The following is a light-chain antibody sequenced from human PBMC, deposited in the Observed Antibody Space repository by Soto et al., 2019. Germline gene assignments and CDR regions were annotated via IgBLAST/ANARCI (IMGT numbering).Light chain of an antibody. CDR2: GAS. CDR3: QQYGSSPYT. V-gene: IGKV3-20*01. CDR1: QSVSSSY. J-gene: IGKJ2*01. Sequence: EIVLTQSPGTLPLSPGERATLSCRASQSVSSSYLAWYQQKPGQAPRLLISGASSRATGIPDRFSGSGSGTDFTLTISRLEPEDFAVYYCQQYGSSPYTLGQGTKLEIK.